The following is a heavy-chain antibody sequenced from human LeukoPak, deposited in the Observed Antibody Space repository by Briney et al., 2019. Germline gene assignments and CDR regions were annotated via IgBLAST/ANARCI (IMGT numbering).Heavy chain of an antibody. CDR1: GFALTGNY. CDR3: ARGSDAFDI. Sequence: GGSLRLSCVVSGFALTGNYMSWIRQAPGKEPEWVAYISSGSYSHYYADSVRGRFTISRDNSKNSLYLQMNSLRAEDTAVYYCARGSDAFDIWGQGTMVTVSS. J-gene: IGHJ3*02. CDR2: ISSGSYSH. V-gene: IGHV3-11*01.